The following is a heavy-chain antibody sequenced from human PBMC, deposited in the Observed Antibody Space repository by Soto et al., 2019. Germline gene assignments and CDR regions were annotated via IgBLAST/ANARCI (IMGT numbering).Heavy chain of an antibody. D-gene: IGHD3-3*01. J-gene: IGHJ6*03. CDR1: GFTFSSYG. V-gene: IGHV3-30*18. CDR2: ISYDGSNK. Sequence: GGSLRLSCAASGFTFSSYGMHWVRQAPGKGLEWVAVISYDGSNKYYADSVKGRFTISRDNSKNTLYLQMNSLRAEDTAVYYCAKDRVPKDYYYYMDVWGKGTTVTVSS. CDR3: AKDRVPKDYYYYMDV.